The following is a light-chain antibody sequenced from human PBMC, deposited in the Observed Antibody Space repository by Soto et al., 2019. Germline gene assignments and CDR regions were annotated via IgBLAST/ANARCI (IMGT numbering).Light chain of an antibody. CDR1: SSDVGGYNY. Sequence: QSALTQPASVSGSPGQSITISCTGTSSDVGGYNYVSWYQQHPGKAPKLMIYDVSNRPSGVSNRFSGSKSGNTASLTISGLQAEEESDYCCSSYTSSSTLGVFGGGTEVTVL. CDR2: DVS. V-gene: IGLV2-14*01. J-gene: IGLJ2*01. CDR3: SSYTSSSTLGV.